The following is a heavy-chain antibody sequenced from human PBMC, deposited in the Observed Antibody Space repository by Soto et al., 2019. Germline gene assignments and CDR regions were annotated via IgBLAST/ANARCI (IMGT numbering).Heavy chain of an antibody. D-gene: IGHD2-15*01. CDR2: FDPEDGET. CDR3: TKDEADSSYYYYMDV. CDR1: GYTLTELS. J-gene: IGHJ6*03. Sequence: GASVKVSCKVSGYTLTELSMHWVRQAPGKGLEWMGGFDPEDGETIYAQKFQGRVTMTEDTSTDTAYMELSSLRSEDTAIYFCTKDEADSSYYYYMDVWGKGTTVTVSS. V-gene: IGHV1-24*01.